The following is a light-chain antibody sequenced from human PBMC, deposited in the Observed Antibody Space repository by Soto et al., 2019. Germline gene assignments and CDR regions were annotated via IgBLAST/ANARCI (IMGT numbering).Light chain of an antibody. CDR2: GAS. J-gene: IGKJ2*01. CDR1: QSVSSN. CDR3: QQYNYWPYT. V-gene: IGKV3-15*01. Sequence: EIVMTQSPATLSVSPGERATLSCRASQSVSSNLAWYQQKPGQAPRLLISGASTRATGIQARFSGSGSGTEFTLTISSLQSEYVAVYYCQQYNYWPYTFGQGTKLEIK.